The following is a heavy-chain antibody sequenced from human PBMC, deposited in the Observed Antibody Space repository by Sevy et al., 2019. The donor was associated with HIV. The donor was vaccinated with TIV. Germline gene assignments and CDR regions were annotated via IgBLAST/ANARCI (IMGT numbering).Heavy chain of an antibody. V-gene: IGHV4-39*01. CDR3: ARPEGLQLNYAMDV. Sequence: SETLSLTCTVSGGSISSSSYYWNWIRQPPGKGLEWIGSIYYTGSTYYKPSLKSRVTISKDTSKNQFSLKLTSVTAADTAVYYCARPEGLQLNYAMDVWGQGTTVPVSS. CDR2: IYYTGST. J-gene: IGHJ6*02. CDR1: GGSISSSSYY. D-gene: IGHD3-3*01.